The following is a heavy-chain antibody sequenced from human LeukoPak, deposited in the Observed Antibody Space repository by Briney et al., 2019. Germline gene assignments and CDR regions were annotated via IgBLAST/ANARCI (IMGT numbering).Heavy chain of an antibody. V-gene: IGHV4-61*05. CDR2: IYYSGST. J-gene: IGHJ5*02. CDR1: GGSISSSSYY. Sequence: TSETLSLTCTVSGGSISSSSYYWGWIRQPPGKGLEWIGYIYYSGSTNYNPSLKSRVTISVDTSKNQFSLQLNSVTPEDTAVYYCARERIEVRIAEHSVGFDPWGQGTLVTVSS. D-gene: IGHD6-13*01. CDR3: ARERIEVRIAEHSVGFDP.